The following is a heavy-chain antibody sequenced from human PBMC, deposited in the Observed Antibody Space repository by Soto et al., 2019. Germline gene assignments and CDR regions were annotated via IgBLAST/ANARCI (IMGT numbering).Heavy chain of an antibody. J-gene: IGHJ4*02. CDR1: GGTFSSYT. CDR3: ATNGEIAQLGY. V-gene: IGHV1-69*02. CDR2: IIPILGIA. Sequence: QVQLVQSGAEVKKPGSSVKVSCKASGGTFSSYTISWVRQGPGQGLEWMGRIIPILGIANYAQKFQGRVTITADKSTSTAYMELSSLRSEYTAVYYCATNGEIAQLGYWGQGTLVTVSS. D-gene: IGHD1-26*01.